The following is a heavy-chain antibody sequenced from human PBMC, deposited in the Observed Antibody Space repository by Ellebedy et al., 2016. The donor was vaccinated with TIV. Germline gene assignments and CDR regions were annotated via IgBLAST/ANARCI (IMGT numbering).Heavy chain of an antibody. CDR1: EFSFNNGW. J-gene: IGHJ1*01. CDR2: IKSESEGGTT. V-gene: IGHV3-15*01. D-gene: IGHD1-26*01. Sequence: GESLKISCSSSEFSFNNGWMNWVRQSPGKGLEWVGRIKSESEGGTTDYAAPVKGRFTISRDDLQNILYLQMNNLTIADTGVYYCSTYTVGDDSWGQGTLVIVSS. CDR3: STYTVGDDS.